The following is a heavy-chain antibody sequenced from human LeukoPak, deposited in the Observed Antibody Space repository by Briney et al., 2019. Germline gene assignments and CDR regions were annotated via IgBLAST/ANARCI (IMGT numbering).Heavy chain of an antibody. V-gene: IGHV3-23*01. CDR1: GFTFSSYA. CDR3: AKDLEAVAGTSSFDY. J-gene: IGHJ4*02. Sequence: GGSLRLSCAASGFTFSSYAMSWVRQAPGKGLEWVSAISGSGGSTYYADSVKGRFAISRDNSKNTLYLQMNSLRAEDTAVYYCAKDLEAVAGTSSFDYWGQGTLVTVSS. D-gene: IGHD6-19*01. CDR2: ISGSGGST.